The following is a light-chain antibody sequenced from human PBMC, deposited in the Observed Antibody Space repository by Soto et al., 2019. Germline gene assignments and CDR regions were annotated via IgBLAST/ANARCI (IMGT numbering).Light chain of an antibody. V-gene: IGKV3-11*01. J-gene: IGKJ4*01. CDR3: QQHSNWTLT. CDR2: DAS. CDR1: QSVRNK. Sequence: EIVVTQSPAPLSVSPRERVTPSCRASQSVRNKVAWYQKKAGQNPRVIIYDASNRATGIPARFSGSGSGTDFNLTISRLETEDFAVYECQQHSNWTLTFGGGTKLDIK.